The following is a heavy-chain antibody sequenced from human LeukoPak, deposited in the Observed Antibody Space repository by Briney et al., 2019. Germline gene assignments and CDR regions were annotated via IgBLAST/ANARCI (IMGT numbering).Heavy chain of an antibody. D-gene: IGHD2-21*01. Sequence: GGSLRLSCAASGFTFSSYGMHWVRQAPGKGLEWVAVISYDGSNKYYADSVKGRFTISRDNPKNTLYLQMNSLRAEDTAVYYCAKAAVVATFGLIDYWGQGTLVTVSS. J-gene: IGHJ4*02. CDR3: AKAAVVATFGLIDY. CDR1: GFTFSSYG. V-gene: IGHV3-30*18. CDR2: ISYDGSNK.